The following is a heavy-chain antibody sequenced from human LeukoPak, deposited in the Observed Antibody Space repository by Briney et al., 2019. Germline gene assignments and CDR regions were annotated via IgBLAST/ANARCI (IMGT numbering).Heavy chain of an antibody. Sequence: SETLCLTCAVYGGSFSGYYWSWIRQPPGKGLEWIGEINHSGSTNYNPSLKSRVTISVDTSKNQFSLKLSSVTAADTAVYYCAREAAAAGRGDYWGERTLVTVSS. CDR2: INHSGST. J-gene: IGHJ4*02. V-gene: IGHV4-34*01. CDR1: GGSFSGYY. D-gene: IGHD6-13*01. CDR3: AREAAAAGRGDY.